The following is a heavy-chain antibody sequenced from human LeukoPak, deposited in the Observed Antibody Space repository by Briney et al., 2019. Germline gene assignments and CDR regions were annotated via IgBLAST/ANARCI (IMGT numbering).Heavy chain of an antibody. CDR3: ARAPDSSGYYYISDY. V-gene: IGHV3-30*14. D-gene: IGHD3-22*01. CDR1: GFIFSSYA. CDR2: ISYDGSNK. J-gene: IGHJ4*02. Sequence: PGGSLRLSCAASGFIFSSYAMHWVRQAPGKGLEWVAVISYDGSNKYYADSVKGRFTISRDNSKNTLYLQMNSLRAEDTAVYYCARAPDSSGYYYISDYWGQGTLVTVSS.